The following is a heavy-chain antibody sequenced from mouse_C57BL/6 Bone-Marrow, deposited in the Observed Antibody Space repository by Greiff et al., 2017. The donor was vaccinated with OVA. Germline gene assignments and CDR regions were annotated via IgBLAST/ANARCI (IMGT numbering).Heavy chain of an antibody. Sequence: QVQLQQSGAELVRPGASVKLSCKASGYTFTDYYINWVKQRPGPGLEWIARIYPGSGNTYYNEKFKGKATLTAEKSSSTACMQRSGMTSEDAAVYFCARGGYYRYWGQGTTLTVSS. CDR1: GYTFTDYY. CDR3: ARGGYYRY. CDR2: IYPGSGNT. D-gene: IGHD2-12*01. V-gene: IGHV1-76*01. J-gene: IGHJ2*01.